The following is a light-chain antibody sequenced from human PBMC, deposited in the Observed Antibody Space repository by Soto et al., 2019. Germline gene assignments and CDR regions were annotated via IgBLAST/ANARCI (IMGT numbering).Light chain of an antibody. J-gene: IGLJ2*01. CDR2: DVR. CDR1: SSDVGGYNY. V-gene: IGLV2-14*01. CDR3: SSYTSSSTLI. Sequence: QSALTQPASVSGSPGQSITISCTGTSSDVGGYNYISWYQQHPVKAPKFIIYDVRNRPSGVSNRFSGSRSGNTASLTISGLQAEDEADYYCSSYTSSSTLIFGGGTKLTVL.